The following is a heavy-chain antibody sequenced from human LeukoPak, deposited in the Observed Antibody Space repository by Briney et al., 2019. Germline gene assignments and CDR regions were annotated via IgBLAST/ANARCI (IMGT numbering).Heavy chain of an antibody. CDR3: ARENPSGYYNRPIDY. D-gene: IGHD3-22*01. V-gene: IGHV4-61*01. J-gene: IGHJ4*02. CDR2: IYYSGSI. Sequence: SETLSLTCTVSGVSVSSGSYYWSWIRQPPGKGLEWIGDIYYSGSIKYNPSLKSRVTMSVDTSKNQFSLKLSSVTAADTAIYYCARENPSGYYNRPIDYWGQGTLVTVSS. CDR1: GVSVSSGSYY.